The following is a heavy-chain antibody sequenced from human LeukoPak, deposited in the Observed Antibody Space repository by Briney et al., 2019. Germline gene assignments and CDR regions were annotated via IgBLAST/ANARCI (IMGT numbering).Heavy chain of an antibody. J-gene: IGHJ4*02. CDR3: VRLHYNYYFDS. Sequence: AGGSLRLSCAASGFTLGSYGIHWVRQAPGKGLEWVAFIRYDGSNKYYVDSVKGRFTISRDNSKNTLYLQMDSLKTEDTAVYYCVRLHYNYYFDSWGQGTLVTVSS. CDR2: IRYDGSNK. D-gene: IGHD5-24*01. V-gene: IGHV3-30*02. CDR1: GFTLGSYG.